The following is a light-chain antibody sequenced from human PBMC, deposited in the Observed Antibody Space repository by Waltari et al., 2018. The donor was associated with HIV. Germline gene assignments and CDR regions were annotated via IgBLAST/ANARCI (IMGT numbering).Light chain of an antibody. J-gene: IGLJ2*01. Sequence: QLVLTQSPSASASLGASVKLTCTLSRGHSNYAIARHQQHTAKGPRYLMKLNSDGNHIKGDGIPDRFSGSSSGAERYLSISSLHSEDEADYYCQTWATGSRVVFGGGTKLTVL. CDR1: RGHSNYA. CDR2: LNSDGNH. V-gene: IGLV4-69*01. CDR3: QTWATGSRVV.